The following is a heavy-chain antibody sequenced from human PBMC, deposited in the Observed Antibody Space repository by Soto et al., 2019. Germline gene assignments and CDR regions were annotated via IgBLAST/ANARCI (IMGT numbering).Heavy chain of an antibody. Sequence: QVQLVQSGAEVKKPGSSVKVSCKASGGTFSSYAISWVRQAPGQGLEWMGGIIPIFGTANYAQKFQGRVTITADESTRTAYMELSSLRSEDTAVYYCARDLGKELRYFDWLLDYWGQGTLVTVSS. CDR2: IIPIFGTA. V-gene: IGHV1-69*01. J-gene: IGHJ4*02. D-gene: IGHD3-9*01. CDR3: ARDLGKELRYFDWLLDY. CDR1: GGTFSSYA.